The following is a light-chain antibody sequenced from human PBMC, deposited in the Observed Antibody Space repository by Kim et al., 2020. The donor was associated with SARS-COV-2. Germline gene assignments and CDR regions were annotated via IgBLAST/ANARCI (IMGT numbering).Light chain of an antibody. CDR1: NSNIGSNI. CDR3: ATWDNILNGWV. CDR2: GNN. J-gene: IGLJ3*02. Sequence: VSISCSGTNSNIGSNIVTWYQQFPGTAPKLLIFGNNLRPSGVPDRFSGSKSATSASLAISGLQSDDEADYYCATWDNILNGWVFGGGTKLTVL. V-gene: IGLV1-44*01.